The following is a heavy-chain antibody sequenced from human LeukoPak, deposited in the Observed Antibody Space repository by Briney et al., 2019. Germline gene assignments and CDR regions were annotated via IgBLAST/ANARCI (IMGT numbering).Heavy chain of an antibody. CDR1: GGTFSSYA. Sequence: SVKVSCKASGGTFSSYAISWVRQAPGQGLEWMGGIIPIFGTANYAQKFQGRVTITADKSTSTAYMELSSLRSEDTALYYCAREIHYDSSGQRSQHAFDFWGQGTMVTVSS. J-gene: IGHJ3*01. D-gene: IGHD3-22*01. CDR2: IIPIFGTA. V-gene: IGHV1-69*06. CDR3: AREIHYDSSGQRSQHAFDF.